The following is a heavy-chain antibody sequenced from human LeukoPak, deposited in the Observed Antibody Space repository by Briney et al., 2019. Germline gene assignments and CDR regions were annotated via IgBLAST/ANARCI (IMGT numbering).Heavy chain of an antibody. CDR3: ARDFGNDYGDYIDAFDI. D-gene: IGHD4-17*01. Sequence: SETLSLTCAVSGYSISNGFHWGWIRQPPGKGLEWIGSFYVGGSTYYNPSLRSRVTISVDTSKNQFSLNLSSVTAADTAAYYCARDFGNDYGDYIDAFDIWGQGTVVTVSS. CDR1: GYSISNGFH. CDR2: FYVGGST. J-gene: IGHJ3*02. V-gene: IGHV4-38-2*02.